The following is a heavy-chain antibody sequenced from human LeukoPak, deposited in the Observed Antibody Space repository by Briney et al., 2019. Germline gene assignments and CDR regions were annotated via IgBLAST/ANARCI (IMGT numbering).Heavy chain of an antibody. V-gene: IGHV1-24*01. CDR3: ATWEVADPEAFDI. CDR1: GYTLTELS. D-gene: IGHD6-19*01. CDR2: FDPEDGET. J-gene: IGHJ3*02. Sequence: ASVKVSCKVSGYTLTELSMHWVRQAPGKGLEWMGGFDPEDGETIYAQKFQGRVTMAEDTSTDTAYMELSSLRSEDTAVYFCATWEVADPEAFDIWGQGTMATVSA.